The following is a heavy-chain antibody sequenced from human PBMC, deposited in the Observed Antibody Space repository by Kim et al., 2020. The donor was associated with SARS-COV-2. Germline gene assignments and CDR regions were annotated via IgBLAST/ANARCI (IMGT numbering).Heavy chain of an antibody. CDR3: AKDGNYDSSGMWYFDL. D-gene: IGHD3-22*01. V-gene: IGHV3-23*01. J-gene: IGHJ2*01. Sequence: SVKGRFTISRDNSKNTLYLQMNSLRAEDTAVYYCAKDGNYDSSGMWYFDLWGRGTLVTVSS.